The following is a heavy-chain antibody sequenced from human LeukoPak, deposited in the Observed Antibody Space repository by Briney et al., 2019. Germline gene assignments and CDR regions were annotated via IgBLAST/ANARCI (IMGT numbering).Heavy chain of an antibody. CDR1: GGSVSSGSYY. D-gene: IGHD3-10*02. CDR3: ARTLFPRVFQH. CDR2: IYYSGST. V-gene: IGHV4-61*01. J-gene: IGHJ1*01. Sequence: SETLSLTCTVSGGSVSSGSYYWSWIRQPPGKGLEWIGYIYYSGSTNYNPSLKSRVTISVDTSKNQFSLKLSSVTAADTAVYYCARTLFPRVFQHWGQGTLVTVSS.